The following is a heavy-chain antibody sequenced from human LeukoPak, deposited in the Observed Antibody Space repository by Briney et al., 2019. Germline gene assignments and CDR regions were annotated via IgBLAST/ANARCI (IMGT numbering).Heavy chain of an antibody. Sequence: PGGSLRLSRAASGFTFSSYEMNWVRQAPGKGLEWVSYISSSGSTIYYADSVKGRFTISRDNAKNSLYLQMNSLRAEGTAVYYCAELGITMIGGVWGKGTTVTTSS. CDR3: AELGITMIGGV. V-gene: IGHV3-48*03. J-gene: IGHJ6*04. CDR1: GFTFSSYE. CDR2: ISSSGSTI. D-gene: IGHD3-10*02.